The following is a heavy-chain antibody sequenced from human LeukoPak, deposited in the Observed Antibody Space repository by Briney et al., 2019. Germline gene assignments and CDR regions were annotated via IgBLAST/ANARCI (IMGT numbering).Heavy chain of an antibody. V-gene: IGHV1-46*01. Sequence: WASVKVSCKASGYTFTSYYMHWVRQAPGQGLEWMGIINPSGGSTSYAQKFQGRVTMTRDTSTSTVYMELSSLRSEDTAVYYCARAHLAVWFGELCLDYWGQGTLVTVSS. CDR1: GYTFTSYY. J-gene: IGHJ4*02. CDR3: ARAHLAVWFGELCLDY. CDR2: INPSGGST. D-gene: IGHD3-10*01.